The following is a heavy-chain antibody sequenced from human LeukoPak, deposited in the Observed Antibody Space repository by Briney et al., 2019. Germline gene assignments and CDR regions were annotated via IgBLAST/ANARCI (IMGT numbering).Heavy chain of an antibody. Sequence: PGGSLGLSCAASGFTVSSNYVNWVRQAPGMGLEWVSSIYRGGSTYYADSVRGRFTISRDNSKNTLYLQMDSLRDEDTAMYYCSRGNYGSGNYYMGDAFDIWGQGTMVTVSS. J-gene: IGHJ3*02. V-gene: IGHV3-53*01. CDR2: IYRGGST. CDR3: SRGNYGSGNYYMGDAFDI. D-gene: IGHD3-10*01. CDR1: GFTVSSNY.